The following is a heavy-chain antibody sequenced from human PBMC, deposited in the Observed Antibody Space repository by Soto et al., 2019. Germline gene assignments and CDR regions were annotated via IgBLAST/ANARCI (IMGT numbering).Heavy chain of an antibody. CDR3: AGGTYYYDSSGYFPLDY. CDR1: GFTFSSYA. V-gene: IGHV3-30-3*01. CDR2: ISYDGSNK. D-gene: IGHD3-22*01. Sequence: GGSLRLSCAASGFTFSSYAMHWVRQAPGKGLEWVAVISYDGSNKYYADSVKGRFTISRDNSKNTLYLQMNSLRAEDTAVYYCAGGTYYYDSSGYFPLDYWGQGTLVTVSS. J-gene: IGHJ4*02.